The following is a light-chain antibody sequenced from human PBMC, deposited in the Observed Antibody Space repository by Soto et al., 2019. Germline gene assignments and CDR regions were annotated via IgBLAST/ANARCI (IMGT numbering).Light chain of an antibody. Sequence: EIVLTQFPATLFLSPGERATLSCRASQSVSSYLAWYQQKPSQAPRLLIYDASNRATGIPARFSGSGSGTDFTLTISSLEPEDFAVYYCQQRSNWPRTFGQGTKV. CDR2: DAS. CDR3: QQRSNWPRT. V-gene: IGKV3-11*01. CDR1: QSVSSY. J-gene: IGKJ1*01.